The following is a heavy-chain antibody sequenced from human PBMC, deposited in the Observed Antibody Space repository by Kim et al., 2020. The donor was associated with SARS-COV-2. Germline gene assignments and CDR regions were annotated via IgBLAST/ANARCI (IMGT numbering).Heavy chain of an antibody. J-gene: IGHJ4*02. Sequence: GGSLRLSCEASGFTLTNSAMSWVRQAPGKGLDCVAVIYNTDTTYYPDSLRGRISIFRDNSKNTLYLQLDNLRAEDTALYYCATYSGRRFAFWGQGTPVTV. CDR2: IYNTDTT. D-gene: IGHD2-21*01. V-gene: IGHV3-23*03. CDR3: ATYSGRRFAF. CDR1: GFTLTNSA.